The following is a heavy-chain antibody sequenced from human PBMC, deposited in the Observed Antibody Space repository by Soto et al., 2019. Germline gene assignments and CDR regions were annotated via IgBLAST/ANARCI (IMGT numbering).Heavy chain of an antibody. J-gene: IGHJ3*02. CDR1: GFTFSSDS. CDR2: ISSSSSYI. D-gene: IGHD3-9*01. V-gene: IGHV3-21*01. Sequence: GGSLRLSCAASGFTFSSDSMNWVRQAPGKGLEWVSSISSSSSYIYYADSVKGRFTISRDNAKNSLYLQMNSLRAEDTAVYYCASGELRFFDWFLLGAPLDIPGQDTMVTVSS. CDR3: ASGELRFFDWFLLGAPLDI.